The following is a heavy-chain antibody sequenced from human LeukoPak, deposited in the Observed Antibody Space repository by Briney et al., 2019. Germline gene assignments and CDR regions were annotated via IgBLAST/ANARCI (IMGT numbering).Heavy chain of an antibody. Sequence: ASVKASCKTSGYTFSSYGITWVRQAPGQGLEWMGWISAYGHTKLARNLQARVTVTIDTSTTTAYMELRSLSSDDTAVYFCVRETASGYLGFVFWGQGTLVTVSS. CDR3: VRETASGYLGFVF. J-gene: IGHJ4*02. V-gene: IGHV1-18*01. CDR2: ISAYGHT. D-gene: IGHD3-3*01. CDR1: GYTFSSYG.